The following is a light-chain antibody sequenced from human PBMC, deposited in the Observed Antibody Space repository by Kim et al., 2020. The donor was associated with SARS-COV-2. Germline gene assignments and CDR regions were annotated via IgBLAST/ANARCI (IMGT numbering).Light chain of an antibody. CDR1: QSVSSN. CDR3: QQYNNWPWT. V-gene: IGKV3-15*01. Sequence: SVSPGERATLSCRASQSVSSNLAWYQQKPGQAPRLLIYGTSTSPGIPARFSGSGSGTEFTLTISSLQSEDFAVYYCQQYNNWPWTFGQGTKVDNK. CDR2: GTS. J-gene: IGKJ1*01.